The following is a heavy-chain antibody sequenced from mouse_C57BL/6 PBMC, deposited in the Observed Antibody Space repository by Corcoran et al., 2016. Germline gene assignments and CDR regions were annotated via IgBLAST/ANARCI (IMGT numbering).Heavy chain of an antibody. CDR3: ARGGYSYYYAMDY. Sequence: EVQLQQSGPELVKPGASVKISCKASGYTFTDYYMNWVKQSHGKSLEWIGDINPNNGGTSYIQKFKGKATLTVDKSSSTAYMELRSLTSEDSAVYYCARGGYSYYYAMDYWGQGTSVTVSS. V-gene: IGHV1-26*01. D-gene: IGHD2-3*01. J-gene: IGHJ4*01. CDR2: INPNNGGT. CDR1: GYTFTDYY.